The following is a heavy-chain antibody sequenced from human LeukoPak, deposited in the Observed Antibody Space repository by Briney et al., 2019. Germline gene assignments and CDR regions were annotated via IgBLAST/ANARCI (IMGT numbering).Heavy chain of an antibody. J-gene: IGHJ1*01. V-gene: IGHV3-48*04. CDR2: ISSSSSSI. CDR1: GFTFSSYN. D-gene: IGHD2-2*01. CDR3: AREQAVAPFQH. Sequence: GGSLRLSCAASGFTFSSYNMNWVRQAPGKGLEWISYISSSSSSIYYTDSVKGRFTISRDNAKNSLYLQMNSLRAEDTAVYYCAREQAVAPFQHWGQGTLVTVSS.